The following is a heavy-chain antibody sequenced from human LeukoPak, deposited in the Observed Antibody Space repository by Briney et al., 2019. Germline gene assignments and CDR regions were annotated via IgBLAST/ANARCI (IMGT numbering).Heavy chain of an antibody. J-gene: IGHJ4*02. V-gene: IGHV3-23*01. CDR1: GFTVSSNY. Sequence: QTGGSLRLSCAASGFTVSSNYMSWVRQAPGKGLEWVSAISGSGGSTYYADSVKGRFTISRDNSKNTLYLQMNSLRAEDTAVYYCAKDLQQLVLWGQGTLVTVSS. CDR3: AKDLQQLVL. CDR2: ISGSGGST. D-gene: IGHD6-13*01.